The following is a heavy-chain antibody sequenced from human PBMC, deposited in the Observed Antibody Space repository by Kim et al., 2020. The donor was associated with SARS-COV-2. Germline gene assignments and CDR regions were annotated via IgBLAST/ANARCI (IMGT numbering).Heavy chain of an antibody. D-gene: IGHD6-13*01. Sequence: GGSLRLSCAASGFTFSSYEMNWVRQAPGKGLEWVSYISSSGSTIYYADSVKGRFTISRDNAKNSLYLQMNSLRAEDTAVYYCAREQYSSSWYRGDNWFDPWGQGTLVTVSS. CDR2: ISSSGSTI. CDR1: GFTFSSYE. J-gene: IGHJ5*02. CDR3: AREQYSSSWYRGDNWFDP. V-gene: IGHV3-48*03.